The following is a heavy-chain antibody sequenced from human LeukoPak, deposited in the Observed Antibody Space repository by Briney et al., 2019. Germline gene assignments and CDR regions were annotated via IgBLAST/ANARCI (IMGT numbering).Heavy chain of an antibody. D-gene: IGHD6-13*01. V-gene: IGHV3-9*01. CDR3: ATIAAAHY. CDR1: GFTFDDYA. J-gene: IGHJ4*02. CDR2: ISWNSGSI. Sequence: GGSLRLSCAASGFTFDDYAMHWVRQAPGKGLEWVSGISWNSGSIGYADSVKGRFTISRDNAKNSLYLQMNSLRAEDTALYYCATIAAAHYWGQGTLVTVSS.